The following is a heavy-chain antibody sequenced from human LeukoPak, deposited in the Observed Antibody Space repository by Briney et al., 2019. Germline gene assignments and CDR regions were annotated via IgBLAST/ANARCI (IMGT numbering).Heavy chain of an antibody. V-gene: IGHV4-59*01. J-gene: IGHJ4*02. Sequence: SETLSLTCTVSGGSISSYYWSWIRQPPGKGLEWIGYIYYTGSTNYNPSHKSRVTISVDTSKNQFSLKLSSVTAADTAVYYCARSGKSAYILDYWGQGTLVTVSS. CDR2: IYYTGST. CDR3: ARSGKSAYILDY. D-gene: IGHD3-16*01. CDR1: GGSISSYY.